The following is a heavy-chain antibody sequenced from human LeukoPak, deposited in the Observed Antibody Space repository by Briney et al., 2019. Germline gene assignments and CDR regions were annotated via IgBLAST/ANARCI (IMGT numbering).Heavy chain of an antibody. CDR2: ISGSGGST. V-gene: IGHV3-23*01. D-gene: IGHD6-6*01. CDR1: GFTFSSHA. J-gene: IGHJ4*02. CDR3: AKSWIAARPNVYYFDY. Sequence: GGSLRLSCAASGFTFSSHAMSWVRQAPGKGLEWVSAISGSGGSTYYADSVKGRFTISRDNSKNTLYLQMNSLRAEDTAVYYCAKSWIAARPNVYYFDYWGQGTLVTVSS.